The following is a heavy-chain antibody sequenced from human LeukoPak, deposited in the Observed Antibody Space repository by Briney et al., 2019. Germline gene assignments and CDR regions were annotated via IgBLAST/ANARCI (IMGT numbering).Heavy chain of an antibody. CDR1: GFTFSSYA. Sequence: PGRSLRLSCAASGFTFSSYAIHWVRQAPGKGLEWVAVISFDGNHKYYADSVKGRFTISRDNSKNTLYLQMNSLRAEDTAVYYCARDRGSGSHHPWDYYYGMDVWGQGTTVTVSS. CDR2: ISFDGNHK. V-gene: IGHV3-30*04. D-gene: IGHD3-10*01. CDR3: ARDRGSGSHHPWDYYYGMDV. J-gene: IGHJ6*02.